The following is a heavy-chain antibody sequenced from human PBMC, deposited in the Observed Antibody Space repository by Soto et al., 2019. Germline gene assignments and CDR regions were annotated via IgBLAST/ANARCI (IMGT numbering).Heavy chain of an antibody. J-gene: IGHJ6*02. CDR3: ASFSVSIVRGVPSFPRDADPRGYHYDMDV. D-gene: IGHD3-10*01. V-gene: IGHV4-59*01. Sequence: SVPRSHTCSVADACRNSYYRSWRKKYQGSGLDGTWYIYYSGSTNYNPSLKSRVTISVDTSKNQFSLKLSSVTAADTAVYYCASFSVSIVRGVPSFPRDADPRGYHYDMDVWGQGTTVTVSS. CDR2: IYYSGST. CDR1: DACRNSYY.